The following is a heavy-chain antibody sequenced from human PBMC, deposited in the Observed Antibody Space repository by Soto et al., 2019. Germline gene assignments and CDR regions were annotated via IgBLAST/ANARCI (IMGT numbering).Heavy chain of an antibody. CDR1: GGSFSGYY. CDR3: ARGRKGFTIFGVLTVTHPPFFDS. Sequence: SETLSLTCAVYGGSFSGYYWSWIRQPPGKGLEWIGEINHSGSTNYNPSLKSRVTISVDTSKNQFSLKLSSVTAADTAVYYCARGRKGFTIFGVLTVTHPPFFDSWGQGTLVTVSS. J-gene: IGHJ4*02. CDR2: INHSGST. V-gene: IGHV4-34*01. D-gene: IGHD3-3*01.